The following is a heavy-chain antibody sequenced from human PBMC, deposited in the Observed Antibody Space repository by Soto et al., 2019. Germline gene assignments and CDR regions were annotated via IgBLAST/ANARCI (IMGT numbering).Heavy chain of an antibody. Sequence: EVQLVESGGGLVQPGGSLRLSCAASGLTFSSYWMHWVRQAPGKGLVWVSRIRTDGSVTTYADSVKGRFIISRDNAKNTLYLQMNSLRTEDTAVYYCARAPYNCAWGGFDYWGQGTLVTVSS. D-gene: IGHD1-20*01. V-gene: IGHV3-74*01. J-gene: IGHJ4*02. CDR2: IRTDGSVT. CDR1: GLTFSSYW. CDR3: ARAPYNCAWGGFDY.